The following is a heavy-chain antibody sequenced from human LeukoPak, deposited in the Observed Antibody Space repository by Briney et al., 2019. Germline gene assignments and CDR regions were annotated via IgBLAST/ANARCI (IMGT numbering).Heavy chain of an antibody. V-gene: IGHV3-13*01. CDR2: IATAGDT. CDR3: ARGDILTGQVFEI. CDR1: GFTFSSYA. D-gene: IGHD3-9*01. Sequence: PGGSLRLSCAASGFTFSSYAMSWVRQAPGKGLEWVSAIATAGDTYYATSVKGRFIISRENAKNSLYLQMNSLRAGDTAVYYCARGDILTGQVFEIWGRGTMVIVSS. J-gene: IGHJ3*02.